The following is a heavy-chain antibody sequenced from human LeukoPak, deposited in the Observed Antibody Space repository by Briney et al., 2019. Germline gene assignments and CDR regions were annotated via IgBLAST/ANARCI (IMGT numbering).Heavy chain of an antibody. V-gene: IGHV3-7*03. CDR1: GFTFSHSW. CDR2: IKEDGSSQ. CDR3: VKDSGWFHFDS. J-gene: IGHJ4*02. D-gene: IGHD6-19*01. Sequence: GGSLRLSCVASGFTFSHSWMTWVRQAPGKGLEWVGHIKEDGSSQNYADSVKGRFTISRDNAKSSLHLQMNGLRAEDTAVYYCVKDSGWFHFDSGGQGTLVTVSS.